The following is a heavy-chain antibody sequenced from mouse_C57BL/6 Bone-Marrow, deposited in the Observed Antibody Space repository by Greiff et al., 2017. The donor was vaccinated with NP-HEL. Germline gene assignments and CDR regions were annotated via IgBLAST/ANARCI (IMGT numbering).Heavy chain of an antibody. J-gene: IGHJ4*01. Sequence: EVKLMESGAELVRPGASVKLSCTASGFNIKDDYMHWVKQRPEQGLEWIGWIDPENGDTEYASKFPGKATITAATSSNTAYLQLSSLTSEDTAVYYCTYDGYPFYAMDYWGQGTSVTVSS. D-gene: IGHD2-3*01. CDR3: TYDGYPFYAMDY. V-gene: IGHV14-4*01. CDR1: GFNIKDDY. CDR2: IDPENGDT.